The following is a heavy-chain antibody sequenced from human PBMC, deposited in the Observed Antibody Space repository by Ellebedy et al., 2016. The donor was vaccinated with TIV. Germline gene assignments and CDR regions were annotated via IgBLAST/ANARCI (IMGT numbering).Heavy chain of an antibody. D-gene: IGHD3-22*01. V-gene: IGHV1-69*04. CDR2: IIPILGIA. Sequence: ASVKVSCKASGYTFTSYGISWVRQAPGQGLEWMGRIIPILGIANYAQKFQGRVTITADKSTSTAYMELSSLRSEDTAVYYCARESMSSGYAFDIWGQGTMVTVSS. CDR1: GYTFTSYG. J-gene: IGHJ3*02. CDR3: ARESMSSGYAFDI.